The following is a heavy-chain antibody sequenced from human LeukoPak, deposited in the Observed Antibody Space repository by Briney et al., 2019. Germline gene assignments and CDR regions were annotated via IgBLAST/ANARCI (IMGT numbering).Heavy chain of an antibody. CDR3: ARVSSGYDLIGYYYYYMDV. CDR1: GGSISSYY. J-gene: IGHJ6*03. CDR2: IYTSGST. D-gene: IGHD5-12*01. Sequence: SETLSLTCTVSGGSISSYYWSWIRQPAGKGLEWIGRIYTSGSTNYNPSLKSRVTMSVDTSKNQFSLKLNSVTAADTAVYYCARVSSGYDLIGYYYYYMDVWGKGTTVTISS. V-gene: IGHV4-4*07.